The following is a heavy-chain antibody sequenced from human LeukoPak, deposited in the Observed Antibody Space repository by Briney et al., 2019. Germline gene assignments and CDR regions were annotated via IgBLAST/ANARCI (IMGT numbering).Heavy chain of an antibody. Sequence: SQTLSLTCTVSGGSISSGDYYWSWIRQPPGKGLEWIGYIYYSGSTYYNPSLKSRVTISVDTSKNQFSLKLSSVTAADTAVYYCARGRYFDWSYFDYWGQGTLVTVSS. CDR3: ARGRYFDWSYFDY. J-gene: IGHJ4*02. CDR2: IYYSGST. CDR1: GGSISSGDYY. V-gene: IGHV4-30-4*01. D-gene: IGHD3-9*01.